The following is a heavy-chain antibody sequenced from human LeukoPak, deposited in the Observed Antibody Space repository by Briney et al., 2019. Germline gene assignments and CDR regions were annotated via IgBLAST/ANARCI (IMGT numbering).Heavy chain of an antibody. CDR2: IPGSGGGT. V-gene: IGHV3-23*01. D-gene: IGHD5-18*01. Sequence: GGSLRLSCAASGFTFSTYAMSWVRQAPGKGLEWVSSIPGSGGGTNYADSVKGRFTISRDNAKNSLYLQMNSLRAEDTAVYYCAREDSYGFGIDYWGQGTLVTVSS. CDR3: AREDSYGFGIDY. J-gene: IGHJ4*02. CDR1: GFTFSTYA.